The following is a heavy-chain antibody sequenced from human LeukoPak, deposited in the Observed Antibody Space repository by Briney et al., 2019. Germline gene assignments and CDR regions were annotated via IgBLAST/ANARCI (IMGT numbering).Heavy chain of an antibody. Sequence: GGSLRLSCAASGFTVSSNYMSWVRQAPGKGLEWVSVMFTNGETNYADSVKGRSTISRDSFKNTLYLQMSSLRAEDTAVYFCARRHYDRTGYYYVDWGQGTLVTVSS. J-gene: IGHJ4*02. CDR2: MFTNGET. D-gene: IGHD3-22*01. CDR3: ARRHYDRTGYYYVD. CDR1: GFTVSSNY. V-gene: IGHV3-66*04.